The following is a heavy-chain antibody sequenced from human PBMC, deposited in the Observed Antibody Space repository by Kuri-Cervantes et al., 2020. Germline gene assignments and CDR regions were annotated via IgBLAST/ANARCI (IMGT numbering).Heavy chain of an antibody. D-gene: IGHD4-17*01. CDR2: IYYSGST. CDR3: AREGRNGDYYYYYGMDV. V-gene: IGHV4-31*03. Sequence: SETLSLTCTVSGGSISSGGYYWSWIRQHPGKGLEWIGYIYYSGSTYYNPSLKSRVTISVDTSKNQFFLKLTSVTAADTAVYYCAREGRNGDYYYYYGMDVWGQGTTVTVSS. J-gene: IGHJ6*02. CDR1: GGSISSGGYY.